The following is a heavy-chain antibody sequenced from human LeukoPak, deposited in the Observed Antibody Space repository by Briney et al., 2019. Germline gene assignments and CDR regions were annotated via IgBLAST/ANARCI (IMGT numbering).Heavy chain of an antibody. V-gene: IGHV4-39*07. CDR2: IYYSGST. Sequence: PSETLSLTCTVSGGSISSSSYYWGWIRQPPGKGLEWIGSIYYSGSTYYNPSLKSRVTISVDTSKNQFSLKLSSVTAADTAVYYCARDTTVVTPYFDYWGQGTLVTVSS. J-gene: IGHJ4*02. D-gene: IGHD4-23*01. CDR1: GGSISSSSYY. CDR3: ARDTTVVTPYFDY.